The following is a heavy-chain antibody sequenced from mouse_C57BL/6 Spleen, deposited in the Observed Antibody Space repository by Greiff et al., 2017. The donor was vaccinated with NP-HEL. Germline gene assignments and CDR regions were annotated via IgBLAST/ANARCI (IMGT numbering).Heavy chain of an antibody. Sequence: QVQLKQPGTELVKPGASVKLSCKASGYTFTSYWMHWVKQRPGQGLEWIGNINPSNGGTNYNEKFKSKATLTVDKSSSTAYMQLGSLTSEDSAVYYCARSLYYGSSPMDYWGQGTSVTVSS. CDR1: GYTFTSYW. V-gene: IGHV1-53*01. CDR3: ARSLYYGSSPMDY. D-gene: IGHD1-1*01. J-gene: IGHJ4*01. CDR2: INPSNGGT.